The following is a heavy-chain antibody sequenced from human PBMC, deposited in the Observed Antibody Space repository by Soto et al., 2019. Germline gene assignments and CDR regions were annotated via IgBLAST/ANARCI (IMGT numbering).Heavy chain of an antibody. V-gene: IGHV4-59*01. D-gene: IGHD1-7*01. CDR1: GGSISNYY. CDR2: VYYSGST. Sequence: PSETLSLTCTVSGGSISNYYWSWIRQPPGKGLEWTGYVYYSGSTNYNPSLKSRVTILVDASKNQFSLRLTSVTAADTAVYYCARDEGNWNYGYWGQGTLVTVSS. J-gene: IGHJ4*02. CDR3: ARDEGNWNYGY.